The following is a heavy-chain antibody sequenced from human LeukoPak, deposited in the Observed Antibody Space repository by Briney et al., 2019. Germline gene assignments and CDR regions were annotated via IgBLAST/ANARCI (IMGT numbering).Heavy chain of an antibody. CDR2: ISGSGGST. Sequence: GGSLRLSCAASGFTFSSYGMSWVRQAPGKGLEWVSAISGSGGSTYYADSVKGRFTISRDNSKNTLYLQMNSLRAEVTAVYYCAKRYCSGGSCESYFDYWGQGTLVTVSS. D-gene: IGHD2-15*01. J-gene: IGHJ4*02. CDR3: AKRYCSGGSCESYFDY. CDR1: GFTFSSYG. V-gene: IGHV3-23*01.